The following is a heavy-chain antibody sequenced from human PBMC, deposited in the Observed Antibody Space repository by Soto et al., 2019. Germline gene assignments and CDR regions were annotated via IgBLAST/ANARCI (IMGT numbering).Heavy chain of an antibody. D-gene: IGHD1-26*01. CDR2: IRSKAYGGTT. CDR3: TRDPIVGATIGYYYYGMDV. CDR1: GFTFGDYA. Sequence: GGSLRLSCTASGFTFGDYAMSWFRQAPGKGLEWVGFIRSKAYGGTTEYAASVKGRFTISRDDSKSIAYLQMNGLKTEDTAVYYCTRDPIVGATIGYYYYGMDVWGQGTTVTVSS. V-gene: IGHV3-49*03. J-gene: IGHJ6*02.